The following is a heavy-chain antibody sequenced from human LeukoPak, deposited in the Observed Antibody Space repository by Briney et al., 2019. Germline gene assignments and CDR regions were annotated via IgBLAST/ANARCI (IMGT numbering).Heavy chain of an antibody. J-gene: IGHJ4*02. D-gene: IGHD2-2*01. Sequence: ASVKVSCKASGYTFTSYGISWVRQAPGQGLEWMGWINPNSGGTNYAQKFQGRVTMTRDTSISTAYMELSRLRSDDTAVYYCARADIVVVPAPDYWGQGTLVTVSS. CDR3: ARADIVVVPAPDY. V-gene: IGHV1-2*02. CDR2: INPNSGGT. CDR1: GYTFTSYG.